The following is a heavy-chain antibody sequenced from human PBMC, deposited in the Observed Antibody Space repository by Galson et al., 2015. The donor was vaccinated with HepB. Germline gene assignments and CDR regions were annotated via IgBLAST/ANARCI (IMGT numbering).Heavy chain of an antibody. CDR2: IYSGGST. V-gene: IGHV3-66*01. CDR1: GFTVSSNY. D-gene: IGHD3-3*01. CDR3: ARGNDYYDFWSGYYTYFDY. J-gene: IGHJ4*02. Sequence: SLRLSCAASGFTVSSNYMSWVRQAPGKGLEWVSVIYSGGSTYYADSVKGRFTISRDNSKNTLYLQMNSLRAEDTAVYYCARGNDYYDFWSGYYTYFDYWGQGTLVTVSS.